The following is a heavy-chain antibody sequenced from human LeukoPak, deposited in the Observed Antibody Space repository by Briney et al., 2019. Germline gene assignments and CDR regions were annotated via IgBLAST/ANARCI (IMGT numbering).Heavy chain of an antibody. CDR3: ARVKGPGSPLFDY. D-gene: IGHD3-10*01. V-gene: IGHV1-2*02. Sequence: GASVKVSCKASGYTFTGYYMHWVRQAPGQGLEWMGWINPNSGGTNYAQKFQGRVTMTRDTSISTAYMELTRLRSDDTAVYYCARVKGPGSPLFDYWGQGTLDTVSS. CDR1: GYTFTGYY. J-gene: IGHJ4*02. CDR2: INPNSGGT.